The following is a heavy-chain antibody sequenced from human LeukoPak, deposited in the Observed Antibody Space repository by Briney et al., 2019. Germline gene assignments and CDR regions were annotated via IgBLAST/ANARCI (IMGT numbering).Heavy chain of an antibody. CDR3: ARVRGGTGTRAYNWFDP. CDR2: INHSGST. Sequence: PSETLSLTCAVYGGSFSGYYWSWIRQPPGKGLEWIGEINHSGSTNYEPSLKSRVTISVDTSKNQFSLKLSSVTAADTAVYYCARVRGGTGTRAYNWFDPWGQGTLVTVSS. J-gene: IGHJ5*02. D-gene: IGHD1-7*01. CDR1: GGSFSGYY. V-gene: IGHV4-34*01.